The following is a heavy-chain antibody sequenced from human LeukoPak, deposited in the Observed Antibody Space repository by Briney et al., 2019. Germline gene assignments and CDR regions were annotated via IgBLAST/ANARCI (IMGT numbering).Heavy chain of an antibody. CDR3: ATDRKVGTWDPRFNY. CDR2: ISTGGDTI. CDR1: GFTFSDYE. Sequence: PGGPLRLSCVASGFTFSDYEMNWVRQAPGKGLEWISYISTGGDTIHYADSVKGRFTISRDNAKNSLYLQMNSLRAEDTAIYYCATDRKVGTWDPRFNYWGQETLVTVSS. V-gene: IGHV3-48*03. J-gene: IGHJ4*02. D-gene: IGHD4-23*01.